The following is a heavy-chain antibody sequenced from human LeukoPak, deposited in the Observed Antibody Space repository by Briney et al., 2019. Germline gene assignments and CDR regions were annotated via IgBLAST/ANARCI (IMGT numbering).Heavy chain of an antibody. D-gene: IGHD2-2*02. J-gene: IGHJ4*02. V-gene: IGHV5-51*01. CDR1: GSRFTNYW. CDR2: IYPDDSDT. CDR3: AIGGDSTTSCYRCFDY. Sequence: GESLKISCKGSGSRFTNYWIGWVRQLPGKGLEWMGLIYPDDSDTRYSPSFQGQVTISADKSISTAYLQWSSLKASDTAMYYCAIGGDSTTSCYRCFDYWGQGALVTVSS.